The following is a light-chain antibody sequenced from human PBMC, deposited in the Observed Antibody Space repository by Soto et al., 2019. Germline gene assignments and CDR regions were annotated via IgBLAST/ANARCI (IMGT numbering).Light chain of an antibody. CDR2: GAS. Sequence: EIVLTQSPGTLSLPPGERATLSCRASQSVSSSYLAWYQQKPGQAPRLLISGASTRATGIPARFSGSGSGTEFTLTISSLQSADFGVYYCQQYHNWPQTFGQGTKVDI. CDR3: QQYHNWPQT. V-gene: IGKV3-15*01. J-gene: IGKJ1*01. CDR1: QSVSSSY.